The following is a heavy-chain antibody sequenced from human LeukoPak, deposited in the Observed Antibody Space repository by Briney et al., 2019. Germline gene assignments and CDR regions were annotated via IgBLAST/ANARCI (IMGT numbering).Heavy chain of an antibody. CDR1: GFTFSSYA. D-gene: IGHD5-12*01. V-gene: IGHV3-30*04. CDR2: ISYDGSDK. CDR3: ARARPSMWIDY. J-gene: IGHJ4*02. Sequence: GRSLRLSCAASGFTFSSYAMYWVRQAPGKGLEWVAVISYDGSDKFYADSVKGRFTISSDSSKNTLYLQMNSLRPEDAAVYYCARARPSMWIDYWGQGTLVTVSS.